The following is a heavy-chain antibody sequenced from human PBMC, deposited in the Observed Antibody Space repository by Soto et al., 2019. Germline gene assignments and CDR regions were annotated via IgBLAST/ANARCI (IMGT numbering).Heavy chain of an antibody. J-gene: IGHJ6*02. CDR2: IIPIFGTA. V-gene: IGHV1-69*13. D-gene: IGHD2-15*01. CDR1: GYTFTSYG. Sequence: SVKVSCKASGYTFTSYGISWVRQAPGQGLEWMGGIIPIFGTANYAQKFQGRVTITADESTSTAYMELSSLRSEDTAVYYCARVLATVVTGTYYGMDVWGQGTTVTVSS. CDR3: ARVLATVVTGTYYGMDV.